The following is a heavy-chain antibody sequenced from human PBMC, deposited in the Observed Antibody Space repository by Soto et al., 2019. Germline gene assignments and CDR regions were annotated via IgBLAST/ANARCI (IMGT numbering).Heavy chain of an antibody. J-gene: IGHJ4*02. V-gene: IGHV4-39*01. CDR1: CGSISSSSYY. CDR2: IYYSGST. D-gene: IGHD6-19*01. Sequence: QLQLQESGPGLVKPSETLSLTCTVSCGSISSSSYYWVWIRQPPGKGLEWIGSIYYSGSTYYNPSLKRRVPISVDTSKNQFPLKLSSVTAADTAVYYCRSPGVLSGWYIPDYWGQGTLVTVSS. CDR3: RSPGVLSGWYIPDY.